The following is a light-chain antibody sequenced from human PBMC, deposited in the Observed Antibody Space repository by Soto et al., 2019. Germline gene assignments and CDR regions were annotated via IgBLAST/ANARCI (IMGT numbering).Light chain of an antibody. V-gene: IGKV1-5*01. Sequence: DIQMTQSPSTLSASVGDRVIITCRASQSSSNWLAWYQQKPGKAPKLLIYDASSLESGVPSRFSGRGSGTQFTLTISSLQPDDFATYYCQQYNSFSGTFGPGTKVEIK. CDR2: DAS. CDR3: QQYNSFSGT. CDR1: QSSSNW. J-gene: IGKJ1*01.